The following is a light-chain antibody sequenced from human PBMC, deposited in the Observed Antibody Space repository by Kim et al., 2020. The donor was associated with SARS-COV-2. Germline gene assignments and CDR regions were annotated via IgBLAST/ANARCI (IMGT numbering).Light chain of an antibody. CDR3: QKYGTSPQT. CDR2: GAS. J-gene: IGKJ1*01. Sequence: SPGERPTLSCRASQSVSRTYLAWCQQKPGQAPRPLIYGASSRATGIPDRFSGGGSGTDFSLTISRLEHEDFAVYYCQKYGTSPQTFGQGTKVDIK. CDR1: QSVSRTY. V-gene: IGKV3-20*01.